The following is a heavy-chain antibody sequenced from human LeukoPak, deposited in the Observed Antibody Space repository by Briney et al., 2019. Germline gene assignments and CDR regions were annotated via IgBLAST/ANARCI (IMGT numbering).Heavy chain of an antibody. V-gene: IGHV3-48*03. CDR3: AKAASKRTDYGDYAFYYYMDV. Sequence: GGSLRLSCAASGFTFSSYEMNWVRQAPGKGLEWVSYISSSGSTIYYADSVKGRFTISRDNAKNTLYLQMNSLRAEDTAVYYCAKAASKRTDYGDYAFYYYMDVWGKGTTVTISS. CDR2: ISSSGSTI. D-gene: IGHD4-17*01. CDR1: GFTFSSYE. J-gene: IGHJ6*03.